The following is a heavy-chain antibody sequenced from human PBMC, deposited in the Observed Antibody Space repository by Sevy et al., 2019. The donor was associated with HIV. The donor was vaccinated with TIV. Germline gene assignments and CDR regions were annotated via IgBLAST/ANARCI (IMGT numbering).Heavy chain of an antibody. D-gene: IGHD3-3*01. CDR1: GGSFSGYY. CDR3: ARRYDFWSGWDY. V-gene: IGHV4-34*01. Sequence: SETLSLTCAVYGGSFSGYYWSWIRQPPGKGLEWIGEINHSGSTNYNPSLKSRVTISVDTSKNQFSLKLSSVTAADTAVYYCARRYDFWSGWDYWGQGTLVTVSS. J-gene: IGHJ4*02. CDR2: INHSGST.